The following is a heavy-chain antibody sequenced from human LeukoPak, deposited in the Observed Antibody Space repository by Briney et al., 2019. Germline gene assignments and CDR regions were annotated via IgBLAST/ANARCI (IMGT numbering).Heavy chain of an antibody. CDR2: ISSSSSYI. CDR1: GFTFSSYS. CDR3: ARGPLIVVVAATEYWFDP. J-gene: IGHJ5*02. Sequence: GGSLRLSCAAPGFTFSSYSMNWVRQAPGKGLEWVSSISSSSSYIYYADSVKGRFTISRDNAKNSLYLQMNSLRAEDTAVYYCARGPLIVVVAATEYWFDPWGQGTLVTVSS. D-gene: IGHD2-15*01. V-gene: IGHV3-21*01.